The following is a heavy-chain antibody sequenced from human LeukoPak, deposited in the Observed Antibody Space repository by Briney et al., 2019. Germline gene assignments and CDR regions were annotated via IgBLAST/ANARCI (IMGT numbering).Heavy chain of an antibody. CDR3: ARGGGSYYDSSAYDL. J-gene: IGHJ5*02. Sequence: SQTLSLTCAISGDSISSNGAAWNWIRQSPSRGLEWLGRTYYRSKWYNDYAMSVKSRITINPDTSKNQFSLQLNSVTSEDTAVYYCARGGGSYYDSSAYDLWGQGTLVTVSS. V-gene: IGHV6-1*01. CDR1: GDSISSNGAA. D-gene: IGHD3-22*01. CDR2: TYYRSKWYN.